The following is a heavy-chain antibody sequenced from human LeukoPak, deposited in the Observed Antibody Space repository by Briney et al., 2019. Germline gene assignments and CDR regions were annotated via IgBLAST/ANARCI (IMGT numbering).Heavy chain of an antibody. J-gene: IGHJ6*03. CDR1: GFTFSSYE. Sequence: PGGSLRLSCAASGFTFSSYEMNWVRQAPGKGLEWVSSISSSSSYIYYADSVKGRFTISRDNAKNSLYLQMSSLRAEDTAVYYCAREWHIVVVPAADRSYYYYMDVWGKGTTVTISS. V-gene: IGHV3-21*01. CDR3: AREWHIVVVPAADRSYYYYMDV. D-gene: IGHD2-2*01. CDR2: ISSSSSYI.